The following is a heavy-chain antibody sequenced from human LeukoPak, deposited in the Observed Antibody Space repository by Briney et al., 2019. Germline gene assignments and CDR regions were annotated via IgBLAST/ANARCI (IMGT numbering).Heavy chain of an antibody. D-gene: IGHD1-1*01. CDR3: VKDGHWTFDY. J-gene: IGHJ4*02. CDR2: ISYDGSNK. CDR1: GFTFSSYA. V-gene: IGHV3-30-3*01. Sequence: GGSLRLSCAASGFTFSSYAMHWVRQAPGKGLEWVAVISYDGSNKYYADSVKGRFTISRDNSKNTLYLHMNSLRAEDTAIYYCVKDGHWTFDYWGQGTLVTVSS.